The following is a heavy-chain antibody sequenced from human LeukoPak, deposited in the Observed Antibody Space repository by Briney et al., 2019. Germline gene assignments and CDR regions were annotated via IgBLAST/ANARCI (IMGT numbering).Heavy chain of an antibody. V-gene: IGHV4-59*01. CDR2: IYNSGTT. J-gene: IGHJ4*02. CDR1: VGSIRDSY. Sequence: PSETLSLTCSVSVGSIRDSYWSCIRQPPGKGLEWIGYIYNSGTTSYNPSLKGQVTISVDTSKNQFSLKLYSVTAADTAVYYCARGNKYPGVFDYWGQGTLVTVSS. D-gene: IGHD1/OR15-1a*01. CDR3: ARGNKYPGVFDY.